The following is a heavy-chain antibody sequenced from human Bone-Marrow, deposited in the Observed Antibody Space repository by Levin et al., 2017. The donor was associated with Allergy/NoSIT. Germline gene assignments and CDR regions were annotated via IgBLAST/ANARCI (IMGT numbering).Heavy chain of an antibody. CDR2: INHSGST. CDR3: ARGLRSTYLAVAGTRYFDY. V-gene: IGHV4-34*01. D-gene: IGHD6-19*01. J-gene: IGHJ4*02. Sequence: SQTLSLTCAVYGGSFSGYYWSWIRQPPGKGLEWIGEINHSGSTNYNPSLKSRVTISVDTSKNQFSLKLSSVTAADTAVYYCARGLRSTYLAVAGTRYFDYWGQGTLVTVSS. CDR1: GGSFSGYY.